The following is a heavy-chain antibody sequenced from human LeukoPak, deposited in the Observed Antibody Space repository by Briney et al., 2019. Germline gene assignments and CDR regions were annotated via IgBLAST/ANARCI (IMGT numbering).Heavy chain of an antibody. J-gene: IGHJ4*02. Sequence: SETLSLTCTVSGGSISNYFWSWIRQPAGKGLEWIGRIYFSGRTNYNPSLKSRATMSVDTSKNQFSLKVTSVTVADTAVYYCAXHXYGDYFFDYWGQGALVTVSS. CDR3: AXHXYGDYFFDY. D-gene: IGHD4-17*01. V-gene: IGHV4-4*07. CDR1: GGSISNYF. CDR2: IYFSGRT.